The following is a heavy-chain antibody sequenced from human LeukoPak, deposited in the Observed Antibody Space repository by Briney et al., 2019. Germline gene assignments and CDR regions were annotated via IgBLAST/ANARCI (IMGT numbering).Heavy chain of an antibody. D-gene: IGHD1-14*01. V-gene: IGHV1-69*04. CDR1: GLTFSNYG. Sequence: SVKVSCKASGLTFSNYGTTWVRQAPGQGLEWIGRIIPILGIANYAQKFQGRVTITADKSTSTAYMELSSLRSEDTAVYYCARDDNGLYGMDVWGQGTTATVSS. CDR2: IIPILGIA. CDR3: ARDDNGLYGMDV. J-gene: IGHJ6*02.